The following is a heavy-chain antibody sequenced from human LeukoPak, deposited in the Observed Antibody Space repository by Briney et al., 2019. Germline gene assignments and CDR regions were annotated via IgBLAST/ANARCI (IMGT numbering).Heavy chain of an antibody. CDR1: GFTFSSYA. D-gene: IGHD5-24*01. J-gene: IGHJ4*02. V-gene: IGHV3-23*01. Sequence: PGGSLRLSCAASGFTFSSYAMSWVRQAPGKGLEWVSAISGSAGSTYYADSVKGRFTISRDNSKNTLYLQMNSLRAEDTAVYYCAKMGDGYNEVFDYWGQGTLVTVSS. CDR2: ISGSAGST. CDR3: AKMGDGYNEVFDY.